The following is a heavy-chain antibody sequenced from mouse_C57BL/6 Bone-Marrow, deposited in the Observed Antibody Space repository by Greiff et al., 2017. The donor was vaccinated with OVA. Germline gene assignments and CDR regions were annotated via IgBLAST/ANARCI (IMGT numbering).Heavy chain of an antibody. CDR1: GFTFSDFY. CDR3: ARGWLPYAMDY. V-gene: IGHV7-1*01. D-gene: IGHD2-2*01. CDR2: SRNKANDYTT. Sequence: EVKVVESGGGLVQSGRSLRLSCATSGFTFSDFYMEWVRQAPGKGLEWIAASRNKANDYTTEYSASVKGRFIVSRDTSQSILYLQMNALRAEDTAIYYCARGWLPYAMDYWGQGTSVTVSS. J-gene: IGHJ4*01.